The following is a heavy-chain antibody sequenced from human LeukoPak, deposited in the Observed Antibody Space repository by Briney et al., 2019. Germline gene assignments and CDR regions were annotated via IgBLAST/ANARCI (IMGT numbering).Heavy chain of an antibody. D-gene: IGHD4-17*01. V-gene: IGHV5-51*01. Sequence: GESLQISCKGSGYTFTRYWIGWVRPMPGKGLEWMGIIYPGDSNTKYSPSFQGQVTISVDKSISTAFLQWNSLKASDTAMYYCARPGMSAVTRLDYWGRGTLVTVSS. CDR2: IYPGDSNT. J-gene: IGHJ4*02. CDR3: ARPGMSAVTRLDY. CDR1: GYTFTRYW.